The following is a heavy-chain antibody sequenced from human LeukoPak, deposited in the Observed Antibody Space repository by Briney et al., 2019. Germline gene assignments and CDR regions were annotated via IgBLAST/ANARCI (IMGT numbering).Heavy chain of an antibody. CDR1: GGSISSYY. J-gene: IGHJ4*02. CDR2: IYYSGST. Sequence: SETLSLTCTVSGGSISSYYWSWIRQPPGKGLEWIGYIYYSGSTNYNPSLKSRVTISVDTSKNQFSLKLSSVTAADTAVYYCARGMGDSSSWYPFDYWGQGTLVTVSS. V-gene: IGHV4-59*01. D-gene: IGHD6-13*01. CDR3: ARGMGDSSSWYPFDY.